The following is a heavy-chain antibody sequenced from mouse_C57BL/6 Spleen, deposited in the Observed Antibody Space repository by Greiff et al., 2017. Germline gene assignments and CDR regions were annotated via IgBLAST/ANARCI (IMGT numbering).Heavy chain of an antibody. V-gene: IGHV1-42*01. D-gene: IGHD4-1*01. Sequence: VQLKESGPELVKPGASVKISCKASGYSFTGYYMNWVKQSPEKSLEWIGEINPSTGGTTYNQKFKAKATLTVDKSSSTAYMQLKSLTSEDSAVYYCAIWDPFAYWGQGTLVTVSA. CDR2: INPSTGGT. CDR3: AIWDPFAY. J-gene: IGHJ3*01. CDR1: GYSFTGYY.